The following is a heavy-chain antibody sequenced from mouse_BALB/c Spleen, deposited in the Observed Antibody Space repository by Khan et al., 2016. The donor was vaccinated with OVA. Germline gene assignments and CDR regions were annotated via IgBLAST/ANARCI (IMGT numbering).Heavy chain of an antibody. CDR3: ARHRFTSPAAWFAY. J-gene: IGHJ3*01. CDR2: ISNGGSYT. V-gene: IGHV5-6*01. Sequence: EVELVESGRDLVKPGGSLKLSCGASGFTFSSYGMSWVRQTPDKRLEWVATISNGGSYTYYPDSVKGRLTISRDNAKNTLYLQMSSLKSEDTAMYYCARHRFTSPAAWFAYWGQRTLVTVSA. D-gene: IGHD1-1*01. CDR1: GFTFSSYG.